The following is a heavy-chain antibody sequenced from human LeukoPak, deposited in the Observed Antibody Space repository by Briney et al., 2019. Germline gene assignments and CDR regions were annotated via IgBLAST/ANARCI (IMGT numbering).Heavy chain of an antibody. CDR2: INPNSGGT. CDR3: ARDLLDFWSGYYRAHFDY. J-gene: IGHJ4*02. D-gene: IGHD3-3*01. V-gene: IGHV1-2*02. CDR1: GYTFTGYY. Sequence: ASVKVSCKASGYTFTGYYMHWVRQAPGQGLEWTGWINPNSGGTNYAQKFQGRVTMTRDTSISTAYMELSRLRSDDTAVYYCARDLLDFWSGYYRAHFDYWGQGTLVTVSS.